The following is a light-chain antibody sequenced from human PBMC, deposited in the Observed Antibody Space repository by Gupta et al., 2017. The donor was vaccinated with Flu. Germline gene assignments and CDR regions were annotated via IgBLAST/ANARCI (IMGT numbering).Light chain of an antibody. V-gene: IGKV1-39*01. Sequence: PSSLSASPGDRVTITCRASQKIDKHLDWYRQKPGKAPELLIYAASTLKSGIPSRFSGGGSGTEFTLTISKRQPEDSANYCCQQKDFSPRSFGQGTTMEIK. CDR3: QQKDFSPRS. CDR1: QKIDKH. CDR2: AAS. J-gene: IGKJ1*01.